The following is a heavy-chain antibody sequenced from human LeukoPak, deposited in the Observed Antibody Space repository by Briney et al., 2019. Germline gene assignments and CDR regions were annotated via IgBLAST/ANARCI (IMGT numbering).Heavy chain of an antibody. Sequence: GGSLRPSCTASGFTFSDYDMNWVRLAPGKGLEWVSSISGRSSHMYYTDSAKGRFTISRDNAKNSLHLQMNSLRAEDTAVYYCARAFPPLRTSAAGDFWGQGTLVTVSS. CDR1: GFTFSDYD. J-gene: IGHJ4*02. CDR3: ARAFPPLRTSAAGDF. V-gene: IGHV3-21*06. D-gene: IGHD6-25*01. CDR2: ISGRSSHM.